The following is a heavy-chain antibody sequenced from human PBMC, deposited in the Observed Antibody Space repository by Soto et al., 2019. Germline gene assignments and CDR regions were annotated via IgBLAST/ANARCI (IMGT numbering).Heavy chain of an antibody. V-gene: IGHV3-74*01. CDR1: GFTFSSYW. Sequence: GGSLRLSCAASGFTFSSYWMHWVRQAPGKGLVWVSRINSDGSSTSYADSVKGRFTISRDNAKNTLYLQMNSLGAEDTAVYYCAKARLGSGSYEGFDYWGQGTLVTVSS. CDR2: INSDGSST. CDR3: AKARLGSGSYEGFDY. J-gene: IGHJ4*02. D-gene: IGHD1-26*01.